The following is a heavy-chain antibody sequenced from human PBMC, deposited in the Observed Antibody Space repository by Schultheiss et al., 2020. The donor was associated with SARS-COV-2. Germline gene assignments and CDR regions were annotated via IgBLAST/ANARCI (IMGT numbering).Heavy chain of an antibody. CDR2: ISSSSSYI. CDR3: ASLDDYGDQAYYYYGMDV. V-gene: IGHV3-21*01. D-gene: IGHD4-17*01. Sequence: GGSLRLSCVASGFTFSSYGMHWVRQAPGKGLEWVSSISSSSSYIYYADSVKGRFTISRDNAKNSLYLQMNSLRAEDTAVYYCASLDDYGDQAYYYYGMDVWGQGTTVTVSS. J-gene: IGHJ6*02. CDR1: GFTFSSYG.